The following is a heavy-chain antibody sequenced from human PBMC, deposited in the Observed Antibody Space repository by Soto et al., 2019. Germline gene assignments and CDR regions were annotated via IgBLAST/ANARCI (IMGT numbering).Heavy chain of an antibody. Sequence: PSETLSLTCTVSGGSISSDYWSWIRQPPGKGLEWIGFIYYSGSINYNPSFESRVAISVDTSKNQFSLKLSSVTAADTAVYYCARDLGGYCSSTSCYAPGLMDVWGQGTTVTVSS. V-gene: IGHV4-59*01. CDR3: ARDLGGYCSSTSCYAPGLMDV. J-gene: IGHJ6*02. CDR1: GGSISSDY. D-gene: IGHD2-2*01. CDR2: IYYSGSI.